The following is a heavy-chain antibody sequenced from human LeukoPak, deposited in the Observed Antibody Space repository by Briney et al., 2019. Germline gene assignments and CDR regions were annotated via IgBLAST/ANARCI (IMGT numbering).Heavy chain of an antibody. D-gene: IGHD6-13*01. CDR1: GFTFSSYA. V-gene: IGHV3-23*01. CDR3: AKDSEGQQLVHYYYGMDV. Sequence: GGSLRLSCAASGFTFSSYAMSWVRQAPGKGLECVSAISGSGGSTYYADSVKGRFTISRDNSKNTLYLQMNSLRAEDTAVYYCAKDSEGQQLVHYYYGMDVWGQGTTVTVSS. CDR2: ISGSGGST. J-gene: IGHJ6*02.